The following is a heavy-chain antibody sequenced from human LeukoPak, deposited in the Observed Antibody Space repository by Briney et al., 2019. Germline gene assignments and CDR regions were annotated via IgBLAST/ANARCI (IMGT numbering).Heavy chain of an antibody. CDR2: IWYDGSNK. V-gene: IGHV3-33*01. J-gene: IGHJ4*02. D-gene: IGHD1-26*01. CDR3: ARERGVGGTTWGDIGY. CDR1: GFTFSSYG. Sequence: GGSLRLSCAASGFTFSSYGIHWVRQAPGKGLDWVAVIWYDGSNKYYADSVKGRFTISRDNSKNTLYLQMNSLRAEDTAVYYCARERGVGGTTWGDIGYWGQGTLVTVSS.